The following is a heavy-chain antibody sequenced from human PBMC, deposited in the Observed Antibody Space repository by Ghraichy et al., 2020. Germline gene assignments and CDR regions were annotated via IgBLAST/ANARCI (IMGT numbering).Heavy chain of an antibody. CDR3: ARGVSVKYYGMDV. Sequence: SETLSLTCTVSGDSLSSDYWSWIRQPTGKGLECIGYTYYTGRTHYNPSLKSRITISVDRSKNQISLRLRSVTAADTGVYYCARGVSVKYYGMDVWGQGTTVAVSS. CDR1: GDSLSSDY. V-gene: IGHV4-59*01. CDR2: TYYTGRT. J-gene: IGHJ6*02. D-gene: IGHD3-16*01.